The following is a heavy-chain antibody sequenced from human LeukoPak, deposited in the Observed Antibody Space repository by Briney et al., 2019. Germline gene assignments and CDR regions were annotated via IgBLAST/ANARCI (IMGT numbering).Heavy chain of an antibody. D-gene: IGHD3-10*01. V-gene: IGHV1-18*01. CDR3: ARNTYYYGSGSYLYYYGMDV. Sequence: ASVKVSCKASGYTFTSYGISWVRQAPGQGLERMGWISAYNGNTNYAQKLQGRVTMTTDTSTSTAYMELRSLRSDDTAVYYCARNTYYYGSGSYLYYYGMDVWGQGTTVTVSS. CDR1: GYTFTSYG. CDR2: ISAYNGNT. J-gene: IGHJ6*02.